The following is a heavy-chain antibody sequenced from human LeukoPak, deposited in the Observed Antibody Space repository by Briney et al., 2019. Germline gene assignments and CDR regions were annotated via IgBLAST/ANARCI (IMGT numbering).Heavy chain of an antibody. CDR1: GFTFSTYW. J-gene: IGHJ4*02. V-gene: IGHV3-7*05. CDR2: IKHDGSEI. CDR3: AKARGTVVPPFDY. D-gene: IGHD3-22*01. Sequence: GGSLRLSCEASGFTFSTYWMTWVRQAPGRGLEWVANIKHDGSEIFYVDSVRGRFTISRDNAKNSLFLHMNSLRAEDTAVYYCAKARGTVVPPFDYWGQGTLATVSS.